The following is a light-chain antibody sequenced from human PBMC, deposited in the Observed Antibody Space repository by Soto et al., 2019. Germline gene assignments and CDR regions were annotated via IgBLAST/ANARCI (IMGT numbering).Light chain of an antibody. CDR1: ESASSN. J-gene: IGKJ4*01. Sequence: EIVMTQSPATVSVAQGERATLSCRASESASSNLAWYQQKPGQAPMLLIDGASTRATGIPARVSGSGSATEFTLTIISMQSEDFAVYYCQHFQKCPLTFGGGTNVDIK. CDR2: GAS. V-gene: IGKV3-15*01. CDR3: QHFQKCPLT.